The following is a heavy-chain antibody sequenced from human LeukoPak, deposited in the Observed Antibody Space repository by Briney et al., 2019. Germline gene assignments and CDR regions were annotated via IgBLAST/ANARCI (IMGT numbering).Heavy chain of an antibody. CDR2: INHSGST. CDR1: GGSFSGYY. CDR3: ARDFAFDI. Sequence: SETLSLTCAVYGGSFSGYYWSWIRQPPGKGLEWIGEINHSGSTNYNPSLKSRVTISVDTSRNQFSLKLSSVTAADTAVYYCARDFAFDIWGQGTMVTVSS. V-gene: IGHV4-34*01. J-gene: IGHJ3*02.